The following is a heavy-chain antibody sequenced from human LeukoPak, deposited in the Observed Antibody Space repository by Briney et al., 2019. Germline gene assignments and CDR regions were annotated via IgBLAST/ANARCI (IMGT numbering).Heavy chain of an antibody. CDR3: ENRSLKTIVGADTREFGDY. Sequence: SVKVSCKASGGTLRRNTITWVRQATGQALEWMGRIIPMQGNANYAQQFQGRVTLTADTSKDTAYMDLISLRSEDTAVYYCENRSLKTIVGADTREFGDYWGQGTLVTVSS. CDR1: GGTLRRNT. V-gene: IGHV1-69*02. CDR2: IIPMQGNA. J-gene: IGHJ4*02. D-gene: IGHD6-19*01.